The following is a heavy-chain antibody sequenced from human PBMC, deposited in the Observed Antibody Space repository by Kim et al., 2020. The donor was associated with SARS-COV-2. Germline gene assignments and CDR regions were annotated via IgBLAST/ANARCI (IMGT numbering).Heavy chain of an antibody. Sequence: RFTISKDNAKNTLYLQMNGLRAEDTAVYYCARDLYLGWYDPLYYYYGMDVWGQGTTVTVSS. D-gene: IGHD6-19*01. CDR3: ARDLYLGWYDPLYYYYGMDV. J-gene: IGHJ6*02. V-gene: IGHV3-74*01.